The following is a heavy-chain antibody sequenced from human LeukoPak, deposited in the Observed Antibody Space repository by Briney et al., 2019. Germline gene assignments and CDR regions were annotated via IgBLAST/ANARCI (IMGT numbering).Heavy chain of an antibody. Sequence: GGSLRLSCAASVFTLISYSMNWVRQAPGKGLDWVSSISSSSSYIYYADSVKGRFTISRDNAKNSLYLQMNSLRAEDTAVYYCAREGSSWPMDFDYWGQGTLVTVSS. CDR3: AREGSSWPMDFDY. D-gene: IGHD6-13*01. CDR1: VFTLISYS. J-gene: IGHJ4*02. CDR2: ISSSSSYI. V-gene: IGHV3-21*01.